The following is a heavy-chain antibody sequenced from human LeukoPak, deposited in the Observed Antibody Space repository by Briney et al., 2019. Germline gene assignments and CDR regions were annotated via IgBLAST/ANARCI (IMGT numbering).Heavy chain of an antibody. V-gene: IGHV4-39*07. J-gene: IGHJ4*02. Sequence: SETLSLTCTVSGDSMRSSSYYWGWIRQPPGKGLEWIASIYYSGNTFHNPSLKSRVTISVDKSKNQFSLKVISVTAADTAVYYCARGGSGWSPFDYWGQGTLVSVSS. CDR1: GDSMRSSSYY. D-gene: IGHD6-19*01. CDR3: ARGGSGWSPFDY. CDR2: IYYSGNT.